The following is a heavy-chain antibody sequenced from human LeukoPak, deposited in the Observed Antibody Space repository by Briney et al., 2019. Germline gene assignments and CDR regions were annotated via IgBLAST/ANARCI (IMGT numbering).Heavy chain of an antibody. CDR1: GGSISSSNW. V-gene: IGHV4-4*02. J-gene: IGHJ4*02. CDR2: IYHSGST. Sequence: SETLSLTCAVSGGSISSSNWWSWVRQPPGKGLEWIGEIYHSGSTNYNPSLKSRVTISVDTSKNQFSLKLSSVTAADTAVYYCARDHYQRSGYYDSMNYWGQGTLVTVSS. CDR3: ARDHYQRSGYYDSMNY. D-gene: IGHD3-22*01.